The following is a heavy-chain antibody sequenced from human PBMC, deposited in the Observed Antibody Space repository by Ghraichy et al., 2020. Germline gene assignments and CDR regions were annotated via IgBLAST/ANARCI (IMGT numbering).Heavy chain of an antibody. V-gene: IGHV4-34*01. CDR1: GGSFSGYY. D-gene: IGHD3-16*01. CDR2: INHSGST. Sequence: SETLSLTCAVYGGSFSGYYWSWIRQPPGKGLEWIGEINHSGSTNYNPSLKSRVTISVDTSKNQFSLKLSSVTAADTAVYYCARGQWGARRFDYWGQGTLVTVSS. CDR3: ARGQWGARRFDY. J-gene: IGHJ4*02.